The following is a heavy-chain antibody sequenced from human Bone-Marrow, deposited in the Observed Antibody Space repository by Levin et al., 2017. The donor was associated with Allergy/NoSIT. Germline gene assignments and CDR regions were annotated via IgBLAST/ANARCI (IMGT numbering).Heavy chain of an antibody. CDR3: AKGPYDYGGMDV. J-gene: IGHJ6*02. CDR2: ISFCGNTE. V-gene: IGHV3-30*18. CDR1: GFTFSRFG. Sequence: GESLKISCAVSGFTFSRFGMHWVRQAPGKGLEWVALISFCGNTEYYANSVKGRFTISRDNSKNMLYLQMTSLGDEDTALYYCAKGPYDYGGMDVWGQGTTVIVSS.